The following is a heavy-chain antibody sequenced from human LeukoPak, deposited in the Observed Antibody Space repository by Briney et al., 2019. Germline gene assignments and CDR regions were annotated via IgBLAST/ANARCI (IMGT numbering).Heavy chain of an antibody. CDR3: ARGGVGGYDYFDS. D-gene: IGHD5-12*01. J-gene: IGHJ4*02. Sequence: SETLSLTCTVSGGSISSDDYYWIWIRQPPGKGLEWIGHITYRGSTSYSPSLRSRVTMSVDTSKNQFSLKLNSVTAAETAMYFCARGGVGGYDYFDSWGQGTLVAVSS. CDR2: ITYRGST. V-gene: IGHV4-30-4*01. CDR1: GGSISSDDYY.